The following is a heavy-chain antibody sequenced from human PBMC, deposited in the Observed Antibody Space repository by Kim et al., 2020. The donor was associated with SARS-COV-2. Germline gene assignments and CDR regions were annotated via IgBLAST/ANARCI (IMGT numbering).Heavy chain of an antibody. V-gene: IGHV4-59*08. D-gene: IGHD3-10*01. CDR3: ARLMVRGFDY. J-gene: IGHJ4*02. CDR2: T. Sequence: TKHPPSLQRRVTLSVDTSKNQFSLKLSSVTAADTAVYYCARLMVRGFDYWGQGTLVTVSS.